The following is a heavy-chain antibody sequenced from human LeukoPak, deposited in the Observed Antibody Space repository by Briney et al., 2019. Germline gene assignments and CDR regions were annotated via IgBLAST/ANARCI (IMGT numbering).Heavy chain of an antibody. D-gene: IGHD6-19*01. CDR3: ARGRNQWLIPDGYLQE. J-gene: IGHJ1*01. CDR2: ISAYSGDT. CDR1: GYTFTNYG. Sequence: ASVTVSFKASGYTFTNYGVNWVRHAPGQGLEWVGWISAYSGDTEYAQKFQGRVTMSTDSSTNTVYLEVRDLRSDDTAIYYCARGRNQWLIPDGYLQEWGQGTLVTVSS. V-gene: IGHV1-18*01.